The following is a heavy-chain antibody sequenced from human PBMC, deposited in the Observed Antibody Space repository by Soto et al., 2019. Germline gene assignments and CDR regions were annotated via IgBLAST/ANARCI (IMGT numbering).Heavy chain of an antibody. D-gene: IGHD3-10*01. V-gene: IGHV4-59*08. CDR2: IYYSGST. J-gene: IGHJ4*02. CDR3: ERHYGSXRYPFDY. CDR1: GGSISRYY. Sequence: SETLSLTCTVSGGSISRYYWSWIRQPPGKGLEWIGYIYYSGSTNYNPSLKSRVTISVDTSKNKFSLKLNAVNDADTAVYYCERHYGSXRYPFDYWARGTLVTVSS.